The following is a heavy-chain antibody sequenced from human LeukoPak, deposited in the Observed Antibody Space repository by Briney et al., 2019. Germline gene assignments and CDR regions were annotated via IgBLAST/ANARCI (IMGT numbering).Heavy chain of an antibody. V-gene: IGHV4-39*01. CDR3: ARLASYYYASGSYS. D-gene: IGHD3-10*01. Sequence: SETLSLTCTVSGGSINRTSYYCGWIRQPPGKGLEWIGTIYYTGSTYYNPSLKSRVTISVYTSKNQFSLKLSSVTAADTAVYYCARLASYYYASGSYSWGQGTLVTVSS. J-gene: IGHJ4*02. CDR2: IYYTGST. CDR1: GGSINRTSYY.